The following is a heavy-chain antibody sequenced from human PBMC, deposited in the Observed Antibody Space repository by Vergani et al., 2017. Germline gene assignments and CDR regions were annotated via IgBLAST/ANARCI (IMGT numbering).Heavy chain of an antibody. D-gene: IGHD5-18*01. V-gene: IGHV1-3*01. Sequence: QVQLVQSGAEVKKPGASVKVSCKASGYTFTSYAMHWVRQAPGQRLEWMGWINAGNGNTKYSQKFQGRVTITRDTSASTAYMELSSLRSEDTAVYYCARVFRGYSYGPAAFDIWGQGTMVTVSS. CDR2: INAGNGNT. J-gene: IGHJ3*02. CDR1: GYTFTSYA. CDR3: ARVFRGYSYGPAAFDI.